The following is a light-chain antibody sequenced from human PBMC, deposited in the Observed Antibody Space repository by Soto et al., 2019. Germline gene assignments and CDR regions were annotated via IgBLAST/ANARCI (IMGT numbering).Light chain of an antibody. CDR1: SSDVGGYNY. Sequence: QSALTQPPSASGSPGQSVTISCTGTSSDVGGYNYVSWYQQHPDKAPKLIISEVNKRPSGVPDRFSGSKSGNTASLTVSGLQGEDEADYYCSSYAGSGQVVFGGGTEVTVL. J-gene: IGLJ2*01. V-gene: IGLV2-8*01. CDR3: SSYAGSGQVV. CDR2: EVN.